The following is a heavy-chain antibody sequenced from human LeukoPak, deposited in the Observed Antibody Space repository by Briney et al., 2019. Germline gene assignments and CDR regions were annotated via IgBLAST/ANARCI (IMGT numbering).Heavy chain of an antibody. CDR3: TRFRGSGSSTLYSFDY. CDR2: LSGDSSSI. CDR1: RFTFNNNA. V-gene: IGHV3-23*01. J-gene: IGHJ4*02. D-gene: IGHD3-10*01. Sequence: GGSLRLSCAASRFTFNNNAMSWVRQAPGKGLEWVSGLSGDSSSIYYAASVKGRFTISRDNSKNMLYLQMNSLRAEDTAVYYCTRFRGSGSSTLYSFDYWGQGSLVTVAP.